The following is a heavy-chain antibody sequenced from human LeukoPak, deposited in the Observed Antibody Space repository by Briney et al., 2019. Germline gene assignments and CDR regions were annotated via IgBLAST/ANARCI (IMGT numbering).Heavy chain of an antibody. J-gene: IGHJ4*02. Sequence: GASVKVSCKASGGTFSSYAISWVRQAPGQGLEWMGGIIPIFGTANYAQKFQGRVTMTRNTSISTAYMELSSLRSEDTAVYYCSRDGDIAMLKNEYWGRGTLVTVSS. CDR3: SRDGDIAMLKNEY. CDR1: GGTFSSYA. V-gene: IGHV1-69*05. D-gene: IGHD5-18*01. CDR2: IIPIFGTA.